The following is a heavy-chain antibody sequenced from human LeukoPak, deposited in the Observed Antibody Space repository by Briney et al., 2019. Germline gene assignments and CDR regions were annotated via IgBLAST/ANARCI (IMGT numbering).Heavy chain of an antibody. CDR3: AKITTVTESFMDV. CDR1: GFTFSSFG. V-gene: IGHV3-30*02. D-gene: IGHD4-11*01. CDR2: IRYDGSNK. J-gene: IGHJ6*03. Sequence: SGGSLRLSCAASGFTFSSFGMHWVRQAPGKGLEWVAFIRYDGSNKYYADSVKGRFTISRDNSKNTLYLQMNSLRAEDTAVYYCAKITTVTESFMDVWGKGTTVTVSS.